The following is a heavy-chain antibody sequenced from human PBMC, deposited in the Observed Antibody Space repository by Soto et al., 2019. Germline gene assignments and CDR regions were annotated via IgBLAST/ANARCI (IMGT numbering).Heavy chain of an antibody. V-gene: IGHV1-69*13. Sequence: ASVKVSCKASGGTFSSYAISWVRQAPGQGLEWMGGIIPIFGTANYAQKFQGRVTITADESTSTAYMELSSLRSEDTAVYYCARGAGYYDSSGYYGARYWFDPWGQGTLVTVSS. D-gene: IGHD3-22*01. CDR1: GGTFSSYA. J-gene: IGHJ5*02. CDR2: IIPIFGTA. CDR3: ARGAGYYDSSGYYGARYWFDP.